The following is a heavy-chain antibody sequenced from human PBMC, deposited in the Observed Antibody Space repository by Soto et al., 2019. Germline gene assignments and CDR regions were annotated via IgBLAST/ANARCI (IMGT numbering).Heavy chain of an antibody. J-gene: IGHJ4*02. CDR1: GFTFSNYG. Sequence: QVQLVESGGGVVQPGRSLRLSCAASGFTFSNYGMHWVRQAPGKGLEWVAIISYDGSSKFYADSVKGRFTISRDNSQNTLHLQMNSLRDEDTAVYYCAKDRTSSWYVFLDYWGQGTLVTVSS. CDR2: ISYDGSSK. V-gene: IGHV3-30*18. D-gene: IGHD6-13*01. CDR3: AKDRTSSWYVFLDY.